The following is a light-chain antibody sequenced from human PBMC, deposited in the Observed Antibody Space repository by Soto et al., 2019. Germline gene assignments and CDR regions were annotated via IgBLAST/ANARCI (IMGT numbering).Light chain of an antibody. V-gene: IGKV3-11*01. CDR1: QSVSSF. CDR3: QQRINWPLT. Sequence: EIVLTQSPATLPLSPGERATLSCRASQSVSSFLAWYQQKPGQAPRLLIYDASNRATGIPTRFSGSGSGTDFTLTISSLEPEDFAVYYCQQRINWPLTFGGGTKVEIK. CDR2: DAS. J-gene: IGKJ4*01.